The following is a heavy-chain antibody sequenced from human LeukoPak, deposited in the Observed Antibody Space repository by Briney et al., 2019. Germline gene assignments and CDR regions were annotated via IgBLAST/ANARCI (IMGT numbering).Heavy chain of an antibody. CDR2: IWYDGSNK. CDR1: GFTFSSYG. D-gene: IGHD6-19*01. Sequence: GGSLRLPCAASGFTFSSYGMHWVRQAPGKGLEWVAVIWYDGSNKYYADSVEGRFTISRDNSKNTLYLQMNSLRAEDTAVYYCARDTAVEKFDYWGQGTLVTVSS. V-gene: IGHV3-33*01. CDR3: ARDTAVEKFDY. J-gene: IGHJ4*02.